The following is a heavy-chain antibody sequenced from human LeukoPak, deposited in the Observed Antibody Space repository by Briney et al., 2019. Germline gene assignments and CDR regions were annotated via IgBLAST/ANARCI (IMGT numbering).Heavy chain of an antibody. CDR2: VFQSGTT. V-gene: IGHV4-38-2*02. Sequence: SETLSLTCTVSGYSISSGYYWGWVRQPPGKGLEWIGGVFQSGTTYYNPALQSRVTISMDKSKNQFSLKLSSVTAADTAVYYCARDWSPITGTTPGWFDPWGQGTLVTVSS. J-gene: IGHJ5*02. D-gene: IGHD1-20*01. CDR1: GYSISSGYY. CDR3: ARDWSPITGTTPGWFDP.